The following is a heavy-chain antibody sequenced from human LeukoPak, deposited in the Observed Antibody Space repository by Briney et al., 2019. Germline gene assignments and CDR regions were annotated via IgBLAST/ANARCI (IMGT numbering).Heavy chain of an antibody. J-gene: IGHJ5*02. V-gene: IGHV1-8*01. Sequence: RASVKVSCKASGHTLTSYDINWVRQATGQGLEWMGWMNPNSGNTGYAQKFQGRVTMTRNTSISTAYMELSSLRSEDTAVYYCARDQGPYYYDSSGSGFDPWGQGTLVTVSS. CDR1: GHTLTSYD. CDR2: MNPNSGNT. D-gene: IGHD3-22*01. CDR3: ARDQGPYYYDSSGSGFDP.